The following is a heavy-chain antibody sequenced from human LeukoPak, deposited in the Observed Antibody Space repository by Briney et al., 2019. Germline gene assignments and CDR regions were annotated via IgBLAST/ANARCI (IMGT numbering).Heavy chain of an antibody. V-gene: IGHV1-2*06. CDR2: INPNSGGT. J-gene: IGHJ4*02. CDR3: ARVRYYYDSSGPVDY. Sequence: ASVKVSCKASGYTFTGYYMHWVRQAPGQGLEWMGRINPNSGGTNYAQKFQGRVTMTRDTSISTAYMELSRLRSDDTAVYYCARVRYYYDSSGPVDYWGQGTLVTVSS. CDR1: GYTFTGYY. D-gene: IGHD3-22*01.